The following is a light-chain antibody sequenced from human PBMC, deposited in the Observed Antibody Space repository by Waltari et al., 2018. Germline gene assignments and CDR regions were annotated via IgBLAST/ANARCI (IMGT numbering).Light chain of an antibody. CDR1: QSIGSN. Sequence: DIVLTQSPDFQSVTPKEKVTITCRASQSIGSNLHWYQQKPDQSPRLLIRYASQSFSGVPSRFSGSGSGTDFTLTISSLQPEDFATYYCQQSYSTPHFGQGTRLEIK. J-gene: IGKJ5*01. CDR3: QQSYSTPH. V-gene: IGKV6-21*01. CDR2: YAS.